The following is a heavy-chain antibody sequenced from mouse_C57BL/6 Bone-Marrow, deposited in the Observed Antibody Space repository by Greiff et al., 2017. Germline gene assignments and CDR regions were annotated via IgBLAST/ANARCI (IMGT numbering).Heavy chain of an antibody. J-gene: IGHJ2*01. Sequence: EVQLQQSGAELVRPGASVKLSCTASGFNIKDDYMHWVKQRPEQGLEWIGWIDPENGDTEYASKFQGKATITADTSSNTAYLQLSSLTSEDTAVYYCTKAGEGYLDYWGQGTTLTVSS. CDR2: IDPENGDT. CDR3: TKAGEGYLDY. V-gene: IGHV14-4*01. CDR1: GFNIKDDY.